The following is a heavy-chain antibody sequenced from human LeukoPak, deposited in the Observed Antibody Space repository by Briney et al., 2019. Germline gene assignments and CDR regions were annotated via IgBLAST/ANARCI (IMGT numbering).Heavy chain of an antibody. Sequence: PSETLSLTCTVSGGSISSGGYYWSWIRQHPGKGLEWIGYIYYSGSTYYNPSLKSRVTISVDTSKNQFSLKLSSVTAADTAVYYCARHRGSIAVAGTSFNYGGQGTLVTVSS. V-gene: IGHV4-39*01. CDR2: IYYSGST. CDR3: ARHRGSIAVAGTSFNY. CDR1: GGSISSGGYY. J-gene: IGHJ4*02. D-gene: IGHD6-19*01.